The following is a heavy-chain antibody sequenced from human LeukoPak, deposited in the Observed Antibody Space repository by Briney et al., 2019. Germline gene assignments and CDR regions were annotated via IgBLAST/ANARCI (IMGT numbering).Heavy chain of an antibody. Sequence: SETLSLTCTVSGHSISNSRHYWGWIRQSPGKGLEWIGHVFYTGTTKYHPSLKSRIAISVDTSSNQFSLKLRSVTTADTAVYYCARGITVTTTSDHLDFWGQGILVTVPS. CDR3: ARGITVTTTSDHLDF. V-gene: IGHV4-61*05. J-gene: IGHJ4*02. CDR1: GHSISNSRHY. D-gene: IGHD4-17*01. CDR2: VFYTGTT.